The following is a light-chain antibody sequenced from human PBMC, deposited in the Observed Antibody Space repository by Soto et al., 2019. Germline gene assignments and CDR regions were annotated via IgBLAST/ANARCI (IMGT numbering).Light chain of an antibody. CDR3: SSFASSNTWV. CDR2: EVT. CDR1: SSDVGAYNY. J-gene: IGLJ3*02. V-gene: IGLV2-8*01. Sequence: QSALTQPPSASGSPGQSVTISCTGTSSDVGAYNYVSWYQQHAGKAPKLVIYEVTKRPSGVPDRFSGSKSANTASLNVSGRQAEDEADYYCSSFASSNTWVFGGGTKLTV.